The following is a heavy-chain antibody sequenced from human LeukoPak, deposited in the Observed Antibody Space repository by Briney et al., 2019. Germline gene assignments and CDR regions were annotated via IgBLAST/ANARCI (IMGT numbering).Heavy chain of an antibody. D-gene: IGHD3-9*01. V-gene: IGHV1-8*01. J-gene: IGHJ3*02. CDR2: MNPNSGNT. CDR3: ARLMGSDYDILTGYFPTDAFDI. Sequence: GASVKVSCKASGYTFTSYDINWVRQATGQGLEWMGWMNPNSGNTGYAQKFQGRVTMTRNTSISTAYMELSSPRSEDTAVYYCARLMGSDYDILTGYFPTDAFDIWGQGTMVTVSS. CDR1: GYTFTSYD.